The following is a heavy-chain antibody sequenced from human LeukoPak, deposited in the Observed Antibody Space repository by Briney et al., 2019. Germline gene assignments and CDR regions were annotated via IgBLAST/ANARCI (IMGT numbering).Heavy chain of an antibody. V-gene: IGHV4-59*08. CDR3: ARLGLSWELLSP. Sequence: SETLSLTCTVSGGSLSSYYWSWIRQPPGKGLEWIGYIYYSGSTNYNPSLKSRVTISVDTSKNQFSLKLSSVTAADTAVYYCARLGLSWELLSPWGQGTLVTVSS. CDR2: IYYSGST. J-gene: IGHJ4*02. D-gene: IGHD1-26*01. CDR1: GGSLSSYY.